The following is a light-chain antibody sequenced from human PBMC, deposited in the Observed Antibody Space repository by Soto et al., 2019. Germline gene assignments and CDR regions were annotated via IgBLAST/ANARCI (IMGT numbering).Light chain of an antibody. J-gene: IGKJ4*01. CDR3: QQYGSSPPTT. Sequence: EIVLTQSPGTLSLSPGERATLSCRASQSVSSSYLAWYQQKPGQAPRLLIYVASSRATGIPDRFSSSGSGTDFTLTISRLEPEDFAVYYCQQYGSSPPTTFGGGTKVEIK. V-gene: IGKV3-20*01. CDR1: QSVSSSY. CDR2: VAS.